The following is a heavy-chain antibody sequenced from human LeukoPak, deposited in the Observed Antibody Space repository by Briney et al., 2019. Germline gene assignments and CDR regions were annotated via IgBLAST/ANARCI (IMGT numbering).Heavy chain of an antibody. D-gene: IGHD6-13*01. CDR3: ARDLIAAAGQGYYYYYGMDV. Sequence: SETLSLTCTVSGGSISSYYWSWIRQPPGKGLEWIGYIYYSGSTNYNPPLKSRVTMSVDTSKNQFSLKLSSVTAADTAVYYCARDLIAAAGQGYYYYYGMDVWGQGTTVTVSS. V-gene: IGHV4-59*01. CDR1: GGSISSYY. J-gene: IGHJ6*02. CDR2: IYYSGST.